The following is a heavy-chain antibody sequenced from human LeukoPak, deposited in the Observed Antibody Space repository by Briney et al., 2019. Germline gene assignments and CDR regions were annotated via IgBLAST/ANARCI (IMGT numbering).Heavy chain of an antibody. CDR2: ISGDNGNT. CDR3: ARDCDRSGYYCY. D-gene: IGHD3-22*01. Sequence: ASVKVSCKASGYTFTGYGITWVRQAPGQGLEWMGWISGDNGNTYYAQKLQGRVTMTTDTSTSTAYMELRSLRSDDTAVYYCARDCDRSGYYCYWSQGTLVTVSS. CDR1: GYTFTGYG. J-gene: IGHJ4*02. V-gene: IGHV1-18*01.